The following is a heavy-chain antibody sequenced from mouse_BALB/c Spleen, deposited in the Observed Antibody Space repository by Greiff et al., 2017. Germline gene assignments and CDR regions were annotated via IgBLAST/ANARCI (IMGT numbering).Heavy chain of an antibody. J-gene: IGHJ4*01. CDR1: GFTFSDYY. Sequence: EVHLVESGGGLVKPGGSLKLSCAASGFTFSDYYMYWVRQTPEKRLEWVATISDGGSYTYYPDSVKGRFTISRDNAKNNLYLQMSSLKSEDTAMYYCAREERDYWGQGTSVTVSS. V-gene: IGHV5-4*02. CDR2: ISDGGSYT. CDR3: AREERDY.